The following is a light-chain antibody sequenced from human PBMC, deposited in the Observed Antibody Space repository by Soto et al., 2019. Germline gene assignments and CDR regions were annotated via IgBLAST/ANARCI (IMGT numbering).Light chain of an antibody. CDR3: SSYTSSSTYV. CDR1: SSDVGGYNY. J-gene: IGLJ1*01. CDR2: EVS. Sequence: QSVLTQPASVSGSPGQSITISCTGTSSDVGGYNYVSWYQQNPGKAPKLMIYEVSNRPSGVSNRFSGCKSGNTASLTISGLQDEDEADYYCSSYTSSSTYVFGTGTKLTVL. V-gene: IGLV2-14*01.